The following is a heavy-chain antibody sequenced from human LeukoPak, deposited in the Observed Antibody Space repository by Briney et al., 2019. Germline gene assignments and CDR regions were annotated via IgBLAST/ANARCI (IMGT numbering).Heavy chain of an antibody. D-gene: IGHD2-15*01. CDR3: AGRGYCSGDTCPPGY. J-gene: IGHJ4*02. CDR2: INHSGST. Sequence: SETLSLTCAVYGGSFSDYYWSWIRQPPGKRLEWIGEINHSGSTNYNPSLKSRVTMSVDTSKSQFSLKLSSVTAADTAVYFCAGRGYCSGDTCPPGYWGQGTLVTVSS. V-gene: IGHV4-34*01. CDR1: GGSFSDYY.